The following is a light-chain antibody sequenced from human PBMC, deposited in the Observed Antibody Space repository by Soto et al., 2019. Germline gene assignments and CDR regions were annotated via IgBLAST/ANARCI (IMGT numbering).Light chain of an antibody. CDR1: QSVSSY. CDR3: QQYYNWPRT. Sequence: PGERVTLSCRASQSVSSYLAWYQQKPGQAPRLLIYDASNRATGIPARFSGSGSGTDFTLTINSLQAEDCAVYYCQQYYNWPRTFGQGTRLEI. CDR2: DAS. J-gene: IGKJ5*01. V-gene: IGKV3D-15*01.